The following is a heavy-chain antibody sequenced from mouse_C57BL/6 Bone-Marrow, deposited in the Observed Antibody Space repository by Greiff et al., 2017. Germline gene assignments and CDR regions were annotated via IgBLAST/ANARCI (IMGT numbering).Heavy chain of an antibody. CDR1: GFTFSDYY. J-gene: IGHJ3*01. Sequence: EVKLMESGGGLVQPGGSLKLSCAASGFTFSDYYMYWVRQPPEKRLEWVAYISNGGGSTYYPDTVKGRFTISRDNAQNTLYLQMSRLKSEDTAMDYCARHDWDWFAYWGQGTLVTVSA. D-gene: IGHD4-1*01. V-gene: IGHV5-12*01. CDR3: ARHDWDWFAY. CDR2: ISNGGGST.